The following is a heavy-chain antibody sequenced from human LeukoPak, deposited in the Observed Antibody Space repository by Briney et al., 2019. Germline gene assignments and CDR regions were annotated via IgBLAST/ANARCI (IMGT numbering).Heavy chain of an antibody. V-gene: IGHV3-20*04. CDR1: GFTFDDYG. CDR2: INWNGGST. D-gene: IGHD4-4*01. J-gene: IGHJ4*02. CDR3: ARSRRPYSNYLFDY. Sequence: PGGSLRLSCAASGFTFDDYGMSWVRQAPGKGLEWVSGINWNGGSTGYADSVKGRFTISRDNAKNSLYLQMNSLRAEDTAVYYCARSRRPYSNYLFDYWGQGTLVTVSS.